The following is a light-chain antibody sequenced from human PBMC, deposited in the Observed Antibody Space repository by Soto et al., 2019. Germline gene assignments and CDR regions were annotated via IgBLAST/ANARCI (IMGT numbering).Light chain of an antibody. CDR2: AAS. V-gene: IGKV1-39*01. Sequence: DIQMTQSPSSLSASVADRVTITCRASQSISTYLNWYLQKPGKAPVLLIYAASRLQSGVPSRFNGSGSGTDFTLTINSLQPEDFATYYCQHSYTTPRTFGQGTKLEIK. CDR1: QSISTY. CDR3: QHSYTTPRT. J-gene: IGKJ2*01.